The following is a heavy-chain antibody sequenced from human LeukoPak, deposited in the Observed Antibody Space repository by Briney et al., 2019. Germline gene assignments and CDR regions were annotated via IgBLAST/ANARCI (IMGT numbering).Heavy chain of an antibody. CDR3: ARDLYSSGWYGY. Sequence: KTSETLSLTCAVYGGSFSGYYWSWIRQPPGKGLEWIGEINHSGSTNYNPSLKSRVTISVDTSKNQFSLKLSPVTAADTAVYYCARDLYSSGWYGYWGQGTLVTVSS. CDR2: INHSGST. CDR1: GGSFSGYY. V-gene: IGHV4-34*01. D-gene: IGHD6-19*01. J-gene: IGHJ4*02.